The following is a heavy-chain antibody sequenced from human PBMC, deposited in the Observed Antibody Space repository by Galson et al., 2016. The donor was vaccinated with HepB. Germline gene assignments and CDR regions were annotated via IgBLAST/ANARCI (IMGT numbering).Heavy chain of an antibody. Sequence: SLRLSCAASGFTLSSSAMTWVRQAPGRGLEWVSAITETGSFAYYADSVRGRFTLSRDTSKNTVYLQMNYLRADHTALYYCGRDYPTMTDRYPYHVDVWGKGTAVTVSS. CDR3: GRDYPTMTDRYPYHVDV. V-gene: IGHV3-23*01. CDR2: ITETGSFA. CDR1: GFTLSSSA. J-gene: IGHJ6*04. D-gene: IGHD4-17*01.